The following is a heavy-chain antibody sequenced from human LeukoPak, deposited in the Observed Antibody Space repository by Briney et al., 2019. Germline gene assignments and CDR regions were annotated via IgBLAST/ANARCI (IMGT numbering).Heavy chain of an antibody. CDR2: IYNSGST. CDR1: GGSISSSNYY. V-gene: IGHV4-39*01. D-gene: IGHD3-22*01. Sequence: PSGTLSLPCSVSGGSISSSNYYWGWIRPPPGKGLEWTGIIYNSGSTYYNPSLKSRVTISVDTSKNQFSLKLSSVTAADTAVYYCARHCRNYYDSSGYYIYWYFDLWGRGTLVTVSS. CDR3: ARHCRNYYDSSGYYIYWYFDL. J-gene: IGHJ2*01.